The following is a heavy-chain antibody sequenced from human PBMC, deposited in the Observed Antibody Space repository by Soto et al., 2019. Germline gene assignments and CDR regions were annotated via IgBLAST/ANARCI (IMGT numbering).Heavy chain of an antibody. CDR3: AVGVTTVYYYYYGMDV. Sequence: SVKVSCKASGGTFSSYAISWVRQAPGQGLEWMGGIIPIFGTANYAQKFQGRVTITADESTSTAYMELSSLRSEDTAVYYCAVGVTTVYYYYYGMDVWGQGTTVTVSS. CDR2: IIPIFGTA. D-gene: IGHD4-17*01. V-gene: IGHV1-69*13. J-gene: IGHJ6*02. CDR1: GGTFSSYA.